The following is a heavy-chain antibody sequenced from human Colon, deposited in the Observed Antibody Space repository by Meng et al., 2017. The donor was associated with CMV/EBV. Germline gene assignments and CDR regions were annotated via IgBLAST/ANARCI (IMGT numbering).Heavy chain of an antibody. Sequence: ASVKVSCKASGYTFTGYYMHWVRQAPGQGLEWMGWINPNTGGTNYAQKFQGRVTMTRDTSISTAYMELSRLKSDDTAVYYCARPAAGPVEDWFDPWGQGTLVTVSS. V-gene: IGHV1-2*02. CDR2: INPNTGGT. J-gene: IGHJ5*02. D-gene: IGHD6-13*01. CDR1: GYTFTGYY. CDR3: ARPAAGPVEDWFDP.